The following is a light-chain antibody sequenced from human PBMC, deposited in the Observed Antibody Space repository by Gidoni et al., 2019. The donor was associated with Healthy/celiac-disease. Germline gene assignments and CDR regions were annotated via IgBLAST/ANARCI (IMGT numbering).Light chain of an antibody. V-gene: IGKV1-39*01. CDR3: KQGFT. CDR2: AAS. Sequence: DIQMTQSPSSLSASVGDRVTITCRASQSISSYLNWYQQKPGKAPKLLIYAASSLQSGVPARFSGSGSGTEFTLTISSLQPEDFATYYCKQGFTFGPGTKVDIK. CDR1: QSISSY. J-gene: IGKJ3*01.